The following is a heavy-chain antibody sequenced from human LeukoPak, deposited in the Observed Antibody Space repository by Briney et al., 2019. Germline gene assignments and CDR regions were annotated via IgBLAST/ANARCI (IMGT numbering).Heavy chain of an antibody. J-gene: IGHJ6*02. CDR2: ISSSGSTI. Sequence: GGSLRLSCAASGFTFSDYYMSWIRQAPGKGLEWVSYISSSGSTIYYADSVKGRFTISRDNAKNSLYLQMNSLRAEDTAVYYCARAVGGGFGELGFSGGYYYYGMDVWGQGTTVTVSS. CDR3: ARAVGGGFGELGFSGGYYYYGMDV. CDR1: GFTFSDYY. D-gene: IGHD3-10*01. V-gene: IGHV3-11*01.